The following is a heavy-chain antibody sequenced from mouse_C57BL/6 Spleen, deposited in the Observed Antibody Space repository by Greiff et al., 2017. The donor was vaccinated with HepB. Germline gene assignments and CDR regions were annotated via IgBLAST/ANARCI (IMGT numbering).Heavy chain of an antibody. CDR2: IYPGDGDT. Sequence: VKLQESGAELVKPGASVKISCKASGYAFSSYWMNWVKQRPGKGLEWIGQIYPGDGDTNYNGKFKGKATLTADKSSSTAYMQLSSLTSEDSAVYFCARSRGIYYYGSGAMDYWGQGTSVTVSS. J-gene: IGHJ4*01. CDR3: ARSRGIYYYGSGAMDY. CDR1: GYAFSSYW. D-gene: IGHD1-1*01. V-gene: IGHV1-80*01.